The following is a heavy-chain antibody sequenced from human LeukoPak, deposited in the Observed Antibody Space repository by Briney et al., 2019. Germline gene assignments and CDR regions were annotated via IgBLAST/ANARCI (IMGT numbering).Heavy chain of an antibody. J-gene: IGHJ6*03. V-gene: IGHV3-23*01. CDR1: GFTFSSYA. CDR3: AKKVYYYYYMDV. CDR2: ISGSGGST. Sequence: PGGSLRLSCAASGFTFSSYAMSWVSQAPGKGLEWVSAISGSGGSTYYADSVKGRFTISRDNSKNTLHLQMNSLRAEDTAVYYCAKKVYYYYYMDVWGKGTTVTVSS.